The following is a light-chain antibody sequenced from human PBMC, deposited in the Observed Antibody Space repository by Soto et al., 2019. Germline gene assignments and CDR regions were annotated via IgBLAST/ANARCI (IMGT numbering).Light chain of an antibody. CDR3: CSYAGSYTYV. CDR2: EVS. Sequence: QSVLTQPASVSGSPGQSITISCTGTSSDVGSYNFVSWYQQHPGKAPKLMIYEVSKRPSGVSNGFSGSKSGNTASLTISGLQDEDEADYYCCSYAGSYTYVFGTGTKVTV. J-gene: IGLJ1*01. V-gene: IGLV2-23*02. CDR1: SSDVGSYNF.